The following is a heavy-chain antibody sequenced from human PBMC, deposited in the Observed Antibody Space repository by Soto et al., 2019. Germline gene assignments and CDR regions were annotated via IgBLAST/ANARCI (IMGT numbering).Heavy chain of an antibody. J-gene: IGHJ6*02. CDR3: LHLRGSGLIGMDV. CDR2: IFSNDDK. Sequence: QITLKESGPTLMKPTQTLTLTCAFSGFSLSTSGVGVGWVRQPPGKALEWLALIFSNDDKRYRPSRMSRLTITKGTFKNQVGLKMTNIGPVDTATYYGLHLRGSGLIGMDVWGQGATVNVSS. CDR1: GFSLSTSGVG. V-gene: IGHV2-5*01. D-gene: IGHD3-10*01.